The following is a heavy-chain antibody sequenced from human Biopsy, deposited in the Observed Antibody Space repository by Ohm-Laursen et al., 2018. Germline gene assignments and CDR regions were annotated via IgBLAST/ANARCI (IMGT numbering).Heavy chain of an antibody. CDR1: GHSISSYY. Sequence: TLSLTCTVSGHSISSYYWRWIRPPPGKGLEWIGYVYYTGSTDYNSSLQRRVTISVDTSKNHFSLRLRSVTPADTAIYYCARDRGYYADRTVPGYFDLWGRGTLVTVSS. CDR3: ARDRGYYADRTVPGYFDL. V-gene: IGHV4-59*01. D-gene: IGHD3-22*01. J-gene: IGHJ2*01. CDR2: VYYTGST.